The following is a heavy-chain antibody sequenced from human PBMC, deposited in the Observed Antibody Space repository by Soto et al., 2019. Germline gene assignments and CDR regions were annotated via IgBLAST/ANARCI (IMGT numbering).Heavy chain of an antibody. CDR3: AGDPDSHYNDSHAYSYP. Sequence: ASVKVSCKASGGTFTNSAITWVRQAPGQGLEWMGRIIPIIGIINYAQKFQGRVTITADKFTGTAYMELTGLRSDDTAVYYCAGDPDSHYNDSHAYSYPWGQGTLVTVSS. CDR2: IIPIIGII. D-gene: IGHD3-22*01. V-gene: IGHV1-69*04. CDR1: GGTFTNSA. J-gene: IGHJ5*02.